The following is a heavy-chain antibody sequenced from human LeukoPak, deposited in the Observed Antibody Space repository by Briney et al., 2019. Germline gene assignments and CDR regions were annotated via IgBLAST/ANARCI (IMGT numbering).Heavy chain of an antibody. J-gene: IGHJ4*02. CDR3: AKDRAPFLEWPLYYFDY. CDR2: ISGSGGST. D-gene: IGHD3-3*02. CDR1: GFTFSSYA. Sequence: GGSLRLSCAASGFTFSSYAMSWVRQAPGKGLEWVSAISGSGGSTCYADSVKGRFTISRDNSMNTLYLQMNSLRAEDTAVYYCAKDRAPFLEWPLYYFDYWGQGTLVTVSS. V-gene: IGHV3-23*01.